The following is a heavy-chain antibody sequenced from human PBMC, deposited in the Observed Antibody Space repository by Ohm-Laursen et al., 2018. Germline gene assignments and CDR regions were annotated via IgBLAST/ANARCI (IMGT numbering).Heavy chain of an antibody. CDR2: MSDSGTH. CDR3: ARQTWLEGFDY. J-gene: IGHJ4*02. Sequence: SDTLSLTCAVSGGSISSYYWSWIRQPPGKGLEWIGYMSDSGTHEYNPSLKSRVTLVVDASKNHFSLKLISVTAADTAVYYCARQTWLEGFDYWGQGILVTVSS. CDR1: GGSISSYY. V-gene: IGHV4-59*07. D-gene: IGHD6-19*01.